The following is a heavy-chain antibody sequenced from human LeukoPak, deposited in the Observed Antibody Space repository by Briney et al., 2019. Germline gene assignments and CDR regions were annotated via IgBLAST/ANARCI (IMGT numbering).Heavy chain of an antibody. V-gene: IGHV5-51*03. CDR3: ARLGRYYYDSSGYYYADY. CDR1: GYSFTSYW. J-gene: IGHJ4*02. Sequence: TGESLKISCKGSGYSFTSYWIGWVRQMPGKGLEWMGNIYPGDSDTRYSPSFQGQVTISADKSISTAYLQWSSLKASDTAMYYCARLGRYYYDSSGYYYADYWGQGTLVTVSS. D-gene: IGHD3-22*01. CDR2: IYPGDSDT.